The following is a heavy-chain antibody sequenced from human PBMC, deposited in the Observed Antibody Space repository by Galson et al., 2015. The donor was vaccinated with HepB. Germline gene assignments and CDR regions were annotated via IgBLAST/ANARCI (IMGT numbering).Heavy chain of an antibody. CDR3: AGGTGCVIHY. CDR1: GLTLSNYW. CDR2: IKQDGSDK. D-gene: IGHD1-1*01. Sequence: SLRLSCAASGLTLSNYWMNWVRQAPGKGLEWVANIKQDGSDKYYVDSVKGRFTISRDNTKNSLYLQMNNLRAEDSAVYYCAGGTGCVIHYWGQGTLVAVSS. J-gene: IGHJ4*02. V-gene: IGHV3-7*01.